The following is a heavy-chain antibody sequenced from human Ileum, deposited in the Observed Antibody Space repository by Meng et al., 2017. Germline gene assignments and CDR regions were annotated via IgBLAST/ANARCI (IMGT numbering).Heavy chain of an antibody. V-gene: IGHV1-18*01. Sequence: QVTLVQSGAEVTKPGASVKLSCKTSGYTFTSYGVSWVRQATGQGFEWMGWISVYNGHTNYAQKLQGRVTMTTDTSTKTAYMELRSLRSDDTAVYYCARDLFMGLLSAAGSYFDYWGQGTLVTVSS. CDR3: ARDLFMGLLSAAGSYFDY. CDR1: GYTFTSYG. D-gene: IGHD6-13*01. J-gene: IGHJ4*02. CDR2: ISVYNGHT.